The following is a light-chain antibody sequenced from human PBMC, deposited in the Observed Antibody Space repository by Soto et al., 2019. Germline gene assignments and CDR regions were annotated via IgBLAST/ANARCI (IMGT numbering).Light chain of an antibody. CDR2: AND. V-gene: IGLV1-44*01. CDR1: SSNIGSNL. J-gene: IGLJ1*01. Sequence: QSVLTQPPSASGTPGQRVTISCSGSSSNIGSNLVTWYQHLPGTAPRLLIYANDQRPSGVPDRFSGSKSDTSASLAISALQSEDKADYYCATWDDSLNGAYVFGTRTKLTVL. CDR3: ATWDDSLNGAYV.